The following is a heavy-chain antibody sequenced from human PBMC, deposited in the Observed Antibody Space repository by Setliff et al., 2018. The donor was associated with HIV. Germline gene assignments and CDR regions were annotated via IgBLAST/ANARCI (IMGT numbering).Heavy chain of an antibody. J-gene: IGHJ6*03. Sequence: PGGSLSLSCAASGFTFSNYPMTWVRQAPGKGLEWVSVLSGSGGSTYYADSVKGRFTISRDNSKNTLYLQMHGLRAEDTAVYYCAKGSSPLRYFDTNAYYYYYMDVWGRGTTVTVSS. CDR2: LSGSGGST. D-gene: IGHD3-9*01. CDR1: GFTFSNYP. V-gene: IGHV3-23*01. CDR3: AKGSSPLRYFDTNAYYYYYMDV.